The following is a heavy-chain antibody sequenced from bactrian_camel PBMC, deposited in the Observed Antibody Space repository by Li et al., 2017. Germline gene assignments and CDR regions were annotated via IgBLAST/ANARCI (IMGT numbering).Heavy chain of an antibody. V-gene: IGHV3S53*01. J-gene: IGHJ4*01. CDR1: GYTYNRNC. Sequence: VESGGGSVQAGGSLRLSCAASGYTYNRNCMAWFRQALGKEREGVAAIDRAGNPTYTYSVKDRFTISKDNDKNTLYLQMNSLEPEDTAMYYCAADFVNLQLARSYNYWGQGTQVTVS. D-gene: IGHD7*01. CDR3: AADFVNLQLARSYNY. CDR2: IDRAGNP.